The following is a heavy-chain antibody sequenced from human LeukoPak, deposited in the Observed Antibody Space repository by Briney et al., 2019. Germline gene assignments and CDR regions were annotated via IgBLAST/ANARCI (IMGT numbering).Heavy chain of an antibody. J-gene: IGHJ4*02. CDR1: GGTFSSYA. CDR3: AREVGYYYDSSDYHEGVY. CDR2: IIPILGIA. V-gene: IGHV1-69*04. Sequence: GASVKVSCKASGGTFSSYAISWVRQAPGQGLEWVGRIIPILGIANYAQKFQGRVTITADKSTSTAYMELSSLRSEDTAVYYCAREVGYYYDSSDYHEGVYWGQGTLVTVSS. D-gene: IGHD3-22*01.